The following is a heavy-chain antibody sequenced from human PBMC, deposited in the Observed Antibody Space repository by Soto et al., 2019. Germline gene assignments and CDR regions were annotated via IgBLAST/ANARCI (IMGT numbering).Heavy chain of an antibody. CDR1: GDTFNTYS. J-gene: IGHJ2*01. CDR3: ARGNHRWLQLWYFDL. Sequence: SVKVSWKASGDTFNTYSISWVRQAPGQGLEWMGGIIPIFGTANYAQNFQGRVTITADESTSTAYMELSSLRSEDTAVYYCARGNHRWLQLWYFDLWGRGTLVTVSS. V-gene: IGHV1-69*13. D-gene: IGHD5-12*01. CDR2: IIPIFGTA.